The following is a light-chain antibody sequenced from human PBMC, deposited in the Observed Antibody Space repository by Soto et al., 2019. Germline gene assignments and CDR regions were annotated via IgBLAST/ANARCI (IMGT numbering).Light chain of an antibody. CDR3: QQYGSSPH. CDR1: QSVSSD. Sequence: ETVLTQSPGTLSLSPGERATLSCRASQSVSSDLAWCEQKPGQAPRLLIYGASTRATGIPDRFRGSGSGSEFTLTISGLEPEDFAVYYCQQYGSSPHFGQGTRLEIK. J-gene: IGKJ5*01. CDR2: GAS. V-gene: IGKV3-20*01.